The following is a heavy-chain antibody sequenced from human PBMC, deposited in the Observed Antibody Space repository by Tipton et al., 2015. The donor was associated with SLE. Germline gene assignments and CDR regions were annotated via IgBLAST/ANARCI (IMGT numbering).Heavy chain of an antibody. CDR1: GGSISSSSYY. Sequence: TLSLTCTVSGGSISSSSYYWSWIRQPPGKGLEWIGEINHSGSTNYNPSLKSRVTISVDTSKNQFSLKLSSVTAADTALYYCASRVVPAAFGYWGQGTLVTVSS. D-gene: IGHD2-2*01. V-gene: IGHV4-39*07. CDR2: INHSGST. CDR3: ASRVVPAAFGY. J-gene: IGHJ4*02.